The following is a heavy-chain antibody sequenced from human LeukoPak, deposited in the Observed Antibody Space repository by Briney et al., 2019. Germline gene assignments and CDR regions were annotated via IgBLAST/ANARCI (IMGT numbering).Heavy chain of an antibody. Sequence: PSETLSLTCNVSGGSISNYYWGWIRQPAGKGLELIGRIYTSGSTNYNPSLKSRVTMSVDTSKNQFSLKLSSVTAADTAVYYCARSRCTSISCASRGAFDIWGQGTMVTVSS. CDR1: GGSISNYY. D-gene: IGHD2-2*01. CDR3: ARSRCTSISCASRGAFDI. J-gene: IGHJ3*02. CDR2: IYTSGST. V-gene: IGHV4-4*07.